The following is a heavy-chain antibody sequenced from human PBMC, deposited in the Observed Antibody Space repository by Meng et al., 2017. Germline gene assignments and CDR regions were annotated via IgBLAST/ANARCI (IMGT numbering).Heavy chain of an antibody. CDR2: ISGSGGST. CDR3: AKGWGVIWAEYFQH. J-gene: IGHJ1*01. V-gene: IGHV3-23*04. Sequence: FHLVQSGAEGKKPGALVKVSGKASGFTFSSYAMSWVRQAPGKGLEWVSAISGSGGSTYYADSVKGRFTISRDNSKNTLYLQMNSLRAEDTAVYYCAKGWGVIWAEYFQHWGQGTLVTVSS. D-gene: IGHD3-16*02. CDR1: GFTFSSYA.